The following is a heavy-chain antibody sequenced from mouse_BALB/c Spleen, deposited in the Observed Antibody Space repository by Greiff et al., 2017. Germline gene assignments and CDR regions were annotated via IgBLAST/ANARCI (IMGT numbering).Heavy chain of an antibody. D-gene: IGHD3-2*02. CDR1: GYAFTNYL. CDR3: ARRLYAMDY. CDR2: INPGSGGT. Sequence: QVQLKESGAELVRPGTSVKVSCKASGYAFTNYLIEWVKQRPGQGLEWIGVINPGSGGTNYNEKFKGKATLTADKSSSTAYMQLSSLTSDDSAVYFCARRLYAMDYWGQGTSVTVSS. V-gene: IGHV1-54*01. J-gene: IGHJ4*01.